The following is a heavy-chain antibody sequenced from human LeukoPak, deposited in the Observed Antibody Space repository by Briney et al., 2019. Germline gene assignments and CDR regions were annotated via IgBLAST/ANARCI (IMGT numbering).Heavy chain of an antibody. D-gene: IGHD2-2*02. CDR1: GFTFSSYA. Sequence: GGSLRLSCAASGFTFSSYAMSWVRQAPGKGLEWVSAISGSGGSTYYADSVKGRFTISRDNSKNTLYLKMNSLRAEDTAVYYCATGYCSSTSCYKWGQGTLVTVSS. J-gene: IGHJ4*02. V-gene: IGHV3-23*01. CDR2: ISGSGGST. CDR3: ATGYCSSTSCYK.